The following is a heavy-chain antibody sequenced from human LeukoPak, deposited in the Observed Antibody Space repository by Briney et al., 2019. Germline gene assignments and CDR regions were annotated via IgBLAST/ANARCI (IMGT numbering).Heavy chain of an antibody. CDR3: AKDNTTSVTYYYSGMDV. CDR2: IRNDGSNK. D-gene: IGHD2/OR15-2a*01. Sequence: GGSLRLSCAASGFTFSSYGMHWVRQAPGKGLEWVAFIRNDGSNKYYADSVKGRFTISRDNSKNTLYLQMNSLRAEDTAVYYCAKDNTTSVTYYYSGMDVWGQGTTVTVSS. J-gene: IGHJ6*02. CDR1: GFTFSSYG. V-gene: IGHV3-30*02.